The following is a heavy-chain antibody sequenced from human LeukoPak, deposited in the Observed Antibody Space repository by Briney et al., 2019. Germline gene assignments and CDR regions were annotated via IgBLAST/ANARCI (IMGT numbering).Heavy chain of an antibody. CDR2: ISGSGGGT. D-gene: IGHD3-10*01. V-gene: IGHV3-23*01. J-gene: IGHJ4*02. CDR1: GFTFSSYA. CDR3: AKRGSGSYSFDY. Sequence: GGSLRLSCAASGFTFSSYAMSWVRQAPGKGLEWVSAISGSGGGTYYADSVKGRFTISRDNSKNTLYLQMNSLRAEDTAVYYCAKRGSGSYSFDYWGQGTLVTVSS.